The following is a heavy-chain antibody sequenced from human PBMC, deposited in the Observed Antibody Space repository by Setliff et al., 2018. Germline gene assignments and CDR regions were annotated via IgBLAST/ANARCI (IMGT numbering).Heavy chain of an antibody. Sequence: GASVKVSCKVSGYRLIEVSMHWVRQAPGKGLEWMGGFDPEDEETIYAQKFQGRVTMTEDTSTDTAYMELSSLRSEDTAVYYCAREDGTYYNFWSGYSTTPYYGMDVWGQGTTVTVSS. J-gene: IGHJ6*02. V-gene: IGHV1-24*01. D-gene: IGHD3-3*01. CDR3: AREDGTYYNFWSGYSTTPYYGMDV. CDR2: FDPEDEET. CDR1: GYRLIEVS.